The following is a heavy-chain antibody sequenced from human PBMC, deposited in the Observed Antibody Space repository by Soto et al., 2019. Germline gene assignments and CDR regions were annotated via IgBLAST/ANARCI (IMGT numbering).Heavy chain of an antibody. CDR3: ASCSGGSCYYYYGMDV. V-gene: IGHV1-69*13. J-gene: IGHJ6*02. D-gene: IGHD2-15*01. CDR2: IIPIFGTA. CDR1: GGTFSSYA. Sequence: SVKVSCKASGGTFSSYAISWVRQAPGQGLEWMGGIIPIFGTANYAQKFQGRVTITADESTSTAYMELSSLRSEDTAVYYCASCSGGSCYYYYGMDVWGQGTMVTVSS.